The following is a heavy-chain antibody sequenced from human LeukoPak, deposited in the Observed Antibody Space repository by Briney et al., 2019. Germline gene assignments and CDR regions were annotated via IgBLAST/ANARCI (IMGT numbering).Heavy chain of an antibody. D-gene: IGHD5-18*01. CDR2: ISWNSGNI. Sequence: PGRSLRLSCAASGFTFDDYTMHWVRQAPGKGLEWVSGISWNSGNIGYADSVKGRFTISRDSAKNSLYLQMNSLRAEDTAVYYCARARSSYGYGDAFDIWGQGTMVTVSS. J-gene: IGHJ3*02. V-gene: IGHV3-9*01. CDR3: ARARSSYGYGDAFDI. CDR1: GFTFDDYT.